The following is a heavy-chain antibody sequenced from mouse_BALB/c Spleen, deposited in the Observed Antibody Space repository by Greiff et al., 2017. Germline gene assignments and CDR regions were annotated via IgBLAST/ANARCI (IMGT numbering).Heavy chain of an antibody. Sequence: DVHLVESGGGLVQPGGSRKLSCAASGFTFSSFGMHWVRQAPEKGLEWVAYISSGSSTIYYADTVKGRFTISRDNPKNTLFLQMTSLRSEDTAMYYCARSDYGTPMDYWGQGTSVTVSS. D-gene: IGHD1-1*01. CDR2: ISSGSSTI. CDR3: ARSDYGTPMDY. V-gene: IGHV5-17*02. J-gene: IGHJ4*01. CDR1: GFTFSSFG.